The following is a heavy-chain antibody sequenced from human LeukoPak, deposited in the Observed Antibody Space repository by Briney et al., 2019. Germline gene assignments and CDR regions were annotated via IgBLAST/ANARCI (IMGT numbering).Heavy chain of an antibody. J-gene: IGHJ6*03. D-gene: IGHD6-6*01. CDR3: ARQGSSSSGPYYYYYYMDV. CDR2: IIPIFGTA. V-gene: IGHV1-69*05. Sequence: GASVKVSCKASGGTFSSYAISWVRQAPGQGLEWMGGIIPIFGTANYAQKFQGRVTITTDESTSTAYMELSSLRSEDTAVYYCARQGSSSSGPYYYYYYMDVWGKGTTVTVSS. CDR1: GGTFSSYA.